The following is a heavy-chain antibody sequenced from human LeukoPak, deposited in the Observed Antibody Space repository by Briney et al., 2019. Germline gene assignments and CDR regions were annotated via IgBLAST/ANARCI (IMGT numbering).Heavy chain of an antibody. V-gene: IGHV3-48*03. CDR3: ARSTYYSDSSHYPFHY. D-gene: IGHD3-22*01. Sequence: GGSLRLSCAASGFTFSNYEMNWVRQAPRKGLELVSYISNSGSIIYYANSVKGRFTISRDNAKNSLYLQMNSLRAEDTAVYYCARSTYYSDSSHYPFHYWGQGSMVTVSS. CDR2: ISNSGSII. CDR1: GFTFSNYE. J-gene: IGHJ1*01.